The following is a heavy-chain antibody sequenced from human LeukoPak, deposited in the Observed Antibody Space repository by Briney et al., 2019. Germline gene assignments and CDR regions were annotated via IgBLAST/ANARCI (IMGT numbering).Heavy chain of an antibody. Sequence: GGSLRLSRAASGFIFSIYGLHWVRQAPGKGLEWVAFIRLDGSNQYYADSVKGRFTISRDNSRNTLYLQMNSLRPEDTAVYYCAKDQDGYIYNRFDYWGQGSLVTVSS. CDR1: GFIFSIYG. J-gene: IGHJ4*02. D-gene: IGHD5-24*01. V-gene: IGHV3-30*02. CDR3: AKDQDGYIYNRFDY. CDR2: IRLDGSNQ.